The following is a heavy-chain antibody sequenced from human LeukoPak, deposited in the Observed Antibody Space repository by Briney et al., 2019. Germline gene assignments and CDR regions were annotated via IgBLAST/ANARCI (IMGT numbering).Heavy chain of an antibody. V-gene: IGHV3-11*01. D-gene: IGHD4-23*01. Sequence: GGSLRLSCAASGFTFSDYYMSWIRQAPGKGLEWVSYISSSGSTIYYADSVKGRLTISRDNAKNSLYLQMNSLRAEDTAVYYCARAQGGGNYYYYYGMDVWGQGTTVTVSS. CDR3: ARAQGGGNYYYYYGMDV. CDR2: ISSSGSTI. J-gene: IGHJ6*02. CDR1: GFTFSDYY.